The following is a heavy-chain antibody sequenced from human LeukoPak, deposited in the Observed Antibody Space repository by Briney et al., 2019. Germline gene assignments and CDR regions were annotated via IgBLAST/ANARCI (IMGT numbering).Heavy chain of an antibody. CDR1: RLTFSSHA. J-gene: IGHJ4*02. CDR3: AKDAVVVINIGRGVVPGPDY. Sequence: GGSLRLSCAASRLTFSSHALNWVRQAPGKGLEWVSVISGSGGSTYYADSVKGRFTISRDNSKNALYLQMNSLRAEDTAVYYCAKDAVVVINIGRGVVPGPDYWGQGTLVTVSS. CDR2: ISGSGGST. V-gene: IGHV3-23*01. D-gene: IGHD3-22*01.